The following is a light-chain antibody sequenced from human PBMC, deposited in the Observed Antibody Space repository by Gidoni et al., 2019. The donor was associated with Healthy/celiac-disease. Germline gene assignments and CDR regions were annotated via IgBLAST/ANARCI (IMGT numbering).Light chain of an antibody. Sequence: DTQMTQSPSTLSASGGDRVTITCRASQSISSWLAWYQQKPGEAPKLLIYKASSLESGVPSRFSGSGSGTEFTLTISSLQPDDFATYYCQQYNSYWTFGQGTKVEIK. CDR3: QQYNSYWT. V-gene: IGKV1-5*03. J-gene: IGKJ1*01. CDR1: QSISSW. CDR2: KAS.